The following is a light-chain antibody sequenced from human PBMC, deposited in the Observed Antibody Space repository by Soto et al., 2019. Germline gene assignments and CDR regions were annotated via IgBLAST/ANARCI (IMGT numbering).Light chain of an antibody. CDR2: ANN. CDR1: NSDIGAGYD. J-gene: IGLJ1*01. CDR3: QSYDSSLRGV. Sequence: QSVLTQPPSVSGAPGQRVTISCTGSNSDIGAGYDVHWYQQLPGTASKLVIYANNNRPSGVPDRFSASKSGTSASLAITGLQADDEADYYCQSYDSSLRGVFGTGTKLTVL. V-gene: IGLV1-40*01.